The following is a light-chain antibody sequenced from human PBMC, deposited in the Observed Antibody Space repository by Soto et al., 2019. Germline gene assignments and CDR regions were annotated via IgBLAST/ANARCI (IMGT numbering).Light chain of an antibody. J-gene: IGLJ2*01. Sequence: QSVLTQPASVSGSPGQSITISCTGTSSDVGGYNYVSWYQQHPGKAPKLMIYEVSNRPSGVSNRFSGSKSRNTASLTISGLQAEDEADYYCSSYTSSSTLVFGGGTKVTVL. V-gene: IGLV2-14*01. CDR1: SSDVGGYNY. CDR3: SSYTSSSTLV. CDR2: EVS.